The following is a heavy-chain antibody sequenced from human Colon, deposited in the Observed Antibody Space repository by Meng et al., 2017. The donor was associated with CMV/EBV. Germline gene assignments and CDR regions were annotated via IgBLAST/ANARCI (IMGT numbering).Heavy chain of an antibody. CDR1: GFTFSSYW. CDR3: AKGFY. V-gene: IGHV3-21*04. CDR2: ISRSSSYT. J-gene: IGHJ4*02. Sequence: VQLEESGGGLVQPGGSLRLSCAASGFTFSSYWMHWVRQSPGKGLEWVAAISRSSSYTHYADPVKGRFTISRDNSKNMVYLQMKTLRDEDTAVYYCAKGFYWGQGTLVTVSS.